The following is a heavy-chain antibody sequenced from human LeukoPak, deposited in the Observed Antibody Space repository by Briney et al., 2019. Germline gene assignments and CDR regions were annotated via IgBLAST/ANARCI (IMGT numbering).Heavy chain of an antibody. J-gene: IGHJ4*02. Sequence: SQTLSLTCTVSGGSISSGDYYWSRMRQPPGKGLEWIGYIYYSGSTYYNPSLKRRVTISVATSKHQFSLKLCSVTAAATAVYCGGGSASNWNYVIWGQGTLVTVSS. CDR2: IYYSGST. V-gene: IGHV4-30-4*08. CDR3: GGSASNWNYVI. D-gene: IGHD1-7*01. CDR1: GGSISSGDYY.